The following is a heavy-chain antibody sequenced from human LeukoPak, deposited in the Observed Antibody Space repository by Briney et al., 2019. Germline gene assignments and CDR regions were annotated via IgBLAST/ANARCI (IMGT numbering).Heavy chain of an antibody. D-gene: IGHD5-18*01. CDR2: ISGSGGDT. CDR1: GFTFSSYA. J-gene: IGHJ4*02. V-gene: IGHV3-23*01. Sequence: PGGSLRLSCGASGFTFSSYAMSWVRQVPGKGLEWVSAISGSGGDTYYADSVKGRFTISRDNSKNTLYLQMNSLRAEDTAVYYCAKDRSDTSMVYNFDYWGQGTLVSVSS. CDR3: AKDRSDTSMVYNFDY.